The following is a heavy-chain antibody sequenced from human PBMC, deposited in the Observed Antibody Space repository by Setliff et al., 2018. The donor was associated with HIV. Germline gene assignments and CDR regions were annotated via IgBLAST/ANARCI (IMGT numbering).Heavy chain of an antibody. V-gene: IGHV4-61*09. CDR1: GDSIRSARHS. D-gene: IGHD6-19*01. J-gene: IGHJ4*02. CDR2: VFSAGHS. Sequence: SETLSLTCSVSGDSIRSARHSWTWIRQPVGKPPEWIGHVFSAGHSNYNPSLRGRVAMSLDQYKNQFSLSLDSVTAADAAVYSCARARAAGFGINGFDSWGQGTQVTVSS. CDR3: ARARAAGFGINGFDS.